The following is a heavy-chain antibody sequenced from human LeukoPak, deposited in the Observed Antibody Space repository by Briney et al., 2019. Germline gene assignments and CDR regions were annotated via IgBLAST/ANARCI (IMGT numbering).Heavy chain of an antibody. CDR3: AARPGDLAVPFDY. CDR2: ISGSGKTT. D-gene: IGHD3-10*01. V-gene: IGHV3-23*01. J-gene: IGHJ4*02. CDR1: GFPFDTHA. Sequence: GGSLRLSCAASGFPFDTHAMTWVRQAPGKGLEYVSLISGSGKTTYYAHSLKDQFTISRDNSKTTLYLQMHSLRVEDTAIYYCAARPGDLAVPFDYWGQGTLVVVSS.